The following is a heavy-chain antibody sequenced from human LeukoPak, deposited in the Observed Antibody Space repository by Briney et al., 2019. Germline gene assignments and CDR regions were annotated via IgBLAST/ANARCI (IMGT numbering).Heavy chain of an antibody. CDR2: ISYDGRNK. D-gene: IGHD5-18*01. Sequence: GGSLRLSCAASGFTFSSYSMHWVRQAPGKGLEWVAVISYDGRNKYYADSVKGRFTISRDNSKNTLYLQMNSLRAEGTAVYYCAKDLEYSYLDYWGQGTLVTVSS. V-gene: IGHV3-30*18. CDR1: GFTFSSYS. CDR3: AKDLEYSYLDY. J-gene: IGHJ4*02.